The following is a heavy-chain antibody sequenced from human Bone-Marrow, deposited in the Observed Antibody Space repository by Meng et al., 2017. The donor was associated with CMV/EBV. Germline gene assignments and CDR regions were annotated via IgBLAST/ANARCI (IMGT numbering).Heavy chain of an antibody. CDR2: IIPIFGTA. V-gene: IGHV1-69*05. D-gene: IGHD2-2*01. Sequence: SGGPFSSYASSWVRQAPGRGLEWMGGIIPIFGTANCAQKFQGRVTITTDESTGTAYMELSSLRSEDTAVYYCAGYCSSTSCHLEYFQHWGQGTLVTVSS. J-gene: IGHJ1*01. CDR3: AGYCSSTSCHLEYFQH. CDR1: GGPFSSYA.